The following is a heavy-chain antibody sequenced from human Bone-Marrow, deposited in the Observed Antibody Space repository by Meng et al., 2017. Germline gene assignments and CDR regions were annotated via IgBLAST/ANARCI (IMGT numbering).Heavy chain of an antibody. CDR3: AKRGDSGCYENY. D-gene: IGHD6-19*01. CDR2: ISSSGEST. Sequence: GESLKISCAASGFTFSNYALTWVRQAPGKGLEWVSSISSSGESTYYADSVKGRFTISRDNSKNTVYLQMNSLTVHDTAVYYCAKRGDSGCYENYWGQGTLVTVSS. J-gene: IGHJ4*02. CDR1: GFTFSNYA. V-gene: IGHV3-23*01.